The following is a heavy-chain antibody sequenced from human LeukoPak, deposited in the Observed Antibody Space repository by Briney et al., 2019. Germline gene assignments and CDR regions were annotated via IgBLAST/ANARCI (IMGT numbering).Heavy chain of an antibody. CDR3: GSIGSSWYEGY. CDR1: GFTFSSYW. Sequence: SGGSLRLSCAASGFTFSSYWMSWVRQAPGKGLEWVANIKQDGSEKYYVDSVKGRFTISRDNAKNSLYLQMNSLSAEDTAVYYCGSIGSSWYEGYCGQGTLVTVSS. V-gene: IGHV3-7*01. J-gene: IGHJ4*02. CDR2: IKQDGSEK. D-gene: IGHD6-13*01.